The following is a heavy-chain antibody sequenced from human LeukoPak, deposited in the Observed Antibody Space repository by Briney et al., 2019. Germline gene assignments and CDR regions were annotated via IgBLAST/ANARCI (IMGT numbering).Heavy chain of an antibody. J-gene: IGHJ4*02. V-gene: IGHV3-23*01. CDR3: AKDGRVVPSATIDY. CDR1: GFTFSSYA. D-gene: IGHD2-2*01. CDR2: ISGSGGRT. Sequence: GGSLRLSCAASGFTFSSYAMSWVRQAPGKGLEWVSAISGSGGRTSYADSVKGRFTISRDNSKNTLYLQMNSLRAEDTAIYYCAKDGRVVPSATIDYWGQGTLVTVYS.